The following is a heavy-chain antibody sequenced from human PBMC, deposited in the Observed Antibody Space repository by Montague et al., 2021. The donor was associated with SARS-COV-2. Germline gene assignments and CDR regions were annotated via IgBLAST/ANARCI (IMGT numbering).Heavy chain of an antibody. CDR2: VYSSGTT. J-gene: IGHJ4*02. Sequence: SETRSLTCTVSSDSINSYYWGWIRQPPGKRLEWLGYVYSSGTTNYNPSLNSRIAISVDTSKNRFSLRLDSVTAADTAIYYCATLTQSNGDFWGQGALVTVS. V-gene: IGHV4-4*08. D-gene: IGHD4/OR15-4a*01. CDR3: ATLTQSNGDF. CDR1: SDSINSYY.